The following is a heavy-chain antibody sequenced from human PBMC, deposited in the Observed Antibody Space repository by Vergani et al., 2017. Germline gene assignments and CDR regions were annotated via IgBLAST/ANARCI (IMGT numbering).Heavy chain of an antibody. D-gene: IGHD3-22*01. CDR3: ATYYYDSSGYYYGYFQH. CDR1: GGSISSGYY. J-gene: IGHJ1*01. Sequence: QVQLQESGPGLVKPSQTLSLTCTVSGGSISSGYYWGWIRQPPGKGLEWIGSIYHSGSTYYNPSLKSRVTISVDTSKNQFSMKLRSVTAADTAVYYCATYYYDSSGYYYGYFQHWGQGTLVTVSS. CDR2: IYHSGST. V-gene: IGHV4-38-2*02.